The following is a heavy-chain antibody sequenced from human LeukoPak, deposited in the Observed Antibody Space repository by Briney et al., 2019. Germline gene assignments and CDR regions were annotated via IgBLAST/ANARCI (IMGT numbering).Heavy chain of an antibody. V-gene: IGHV3-23*01. CDR3: AKEQSSSGFFDY. J-gene: IGHJ4*02. CDR1: GFTFRGYW. CDR2: ISGRGDRT. Sequence: GGSLRLSCAASGFTFRGYWMTWVRQAPGKGLEWVSAISGRGDRTYYADSVKGRFTISRDNSKNTLYLQMNSLRAEDMAVYYCAKEQSSSGFFDYWGQGTLVTVSS. D-gene: IGHD6-6*01.